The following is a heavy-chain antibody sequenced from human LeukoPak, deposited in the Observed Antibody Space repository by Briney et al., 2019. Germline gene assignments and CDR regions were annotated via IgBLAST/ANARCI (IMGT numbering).Heavy chain of an antibody. D-gene: IGHD3-16*01. V-gene: IGHV3-74*01. Sequence: GSLRLSCAASGFTFSSYWMHWVRQAPGKGLVWVSRINSDGSSTSYADSVKGRFTISRDNFKDTLYLQMNSLRAEDTAVYYCAKDRDDYVWGSYLGAFDIWGQGTMVTVSS. CDR1: GFTFSSYW. CDR3: AKDRDDYVWGSYLGAFDI. CDR2: INSDGSST. J-gene: IGHJ3*02.